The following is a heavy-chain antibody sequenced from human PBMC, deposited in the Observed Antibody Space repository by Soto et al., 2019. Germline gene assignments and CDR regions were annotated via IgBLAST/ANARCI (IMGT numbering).Heavy chain of an antibody. Sequence: GGSLRLSCAASGFTFGTYTMNWVRQAPGKGLEWVSALGGGGDTHYAESVKGRFTISRDYSKNILLLQMNSLRDEDSSIYYCTKDRHPDGIWTFDFWGQGTLVTVSS. CDR3: TKDRHPDGIWTFDF. D-gene: IGHD3-9*01. CDR1: GFTFGTYT. J-gene: IGHJ4*02. V-gene: IGHV3-23*01. CDR2: LGGGGDT.